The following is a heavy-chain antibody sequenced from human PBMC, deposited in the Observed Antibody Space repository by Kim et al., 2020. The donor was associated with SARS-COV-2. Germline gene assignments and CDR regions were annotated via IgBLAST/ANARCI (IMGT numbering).Heavy chain of an antibody. D-gene: IGHD3-16*01. CDR2: ISSSSSYI. CDR1: GFTFSSYS. CDR3: ATDDRGGGYYYYGMDV. J-gene: IGHJ6*02. Sequence: GGSLRLSCAASGFTFSSYSMNWVRQAPGKGLEWVSSISSSSSYIYYADSVKGRFTISRDNAKNSLYLQMNSLRAEDTAVYYCATDDRGGGYYYYGMDVWGQGTTVTVYS. V-gene: IGHV3-21*01.